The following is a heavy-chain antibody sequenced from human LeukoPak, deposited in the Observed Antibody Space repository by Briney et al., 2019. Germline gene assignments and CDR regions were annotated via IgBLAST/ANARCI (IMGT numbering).Heavy chain of an antibody. V-gene: IGHV4-59*01. J-gene: IGHJ6*04. D-gene: IGHD2-15*01. CDR1: GGSISGYF. CDR2: IYYRGNT. Sequence: SETLSLTCTVSGGSISGYFWSWLRQPPGEGLEWIGYIYYRGNTIYNLSLKSRANISVDTSKNLLSLELTSVTAADTAVYYCARHADIATYREGLDVWGKGTTVTVSS. CDR3: ARHADIATYREGLDV.